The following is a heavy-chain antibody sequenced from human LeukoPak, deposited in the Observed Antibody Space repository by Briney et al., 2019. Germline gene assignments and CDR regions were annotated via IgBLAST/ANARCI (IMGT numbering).Heavy chain of an antibody. J-gene: IGHJ4*02. CDR1: GYTFTSYY. V-gene: IGHV1-18*01. CDR2: ISAYNGNT. Sequence: GASVKVSFKASGYTFTSYYIHWVRQAPGQGLEWMGWISAYNGNTNYAQKLQGRVTMTTDTSTSTAYMELRSLRSDDTAVYYCARVSVGATTVHPDYWGQGTLVTVSS. CDR3: ARVSVGATTVHPDY. D-gene: IGHD1-26*01.